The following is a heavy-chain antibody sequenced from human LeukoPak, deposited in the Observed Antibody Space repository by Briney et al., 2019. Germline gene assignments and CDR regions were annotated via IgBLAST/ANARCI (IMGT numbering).Heavy chain of an antibody. J-gene: IGHJ4*02. Sequence: QTGGSLRLSCAASGFTFSSYEMNWVRQAPGKGLEWVSYISSSGSTIYYAASVKGRFTISRDNAKNSLYLQMNSLRAEDTAVYYCARDGKGRNRIGYDFDYWGQGTLVTVSS. V-gene: IGHV3-48*03. CDR2: ISSSGSTI. D-gene: IGHD1-1*01. CDR3: ARDGKGRNRIGYDFDY. CDR1: GFTFSSYE.